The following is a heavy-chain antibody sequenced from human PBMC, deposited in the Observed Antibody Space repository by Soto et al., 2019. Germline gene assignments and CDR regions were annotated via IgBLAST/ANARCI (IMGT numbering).Heavy chain of an antibody. Sequence: QLQLQESGPGLVKPSETLSLTCTVSGGSISSSSYYWGWIRQPPGKGLEWIGSIYYSGSTCYNPSLKSRVTISVDTSKNQFSLKLSSVTAADTAVYYCATPYSSSWYFDYWGQGTLVTVSS. CDR2: IYYSGST. CDR3: ATPYSSSWYFDY. D-gene: IGHD6-13*01. J-gene: IGHJ4*02. CDR1: GGSISSSSYY. V-gene: IGHV4-39*01.